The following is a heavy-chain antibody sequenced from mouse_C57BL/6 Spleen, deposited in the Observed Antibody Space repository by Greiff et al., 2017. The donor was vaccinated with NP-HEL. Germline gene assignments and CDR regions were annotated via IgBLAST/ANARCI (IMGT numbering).Heavy chain of an antibody. J-gene: IGHJ4*01. V-gene: IGHV1-54*01. D-gene: IGHD2-14*01. Sequence: VQLQQSGAELVRPGTSVKVSCKASGYAFTNYLIEWVKQRPGQGLEWIGVINPGSGGTNYNEKFKGKATLTADKSSSTAYMQLSSLTSEDSAVYFCARVRSGAMDYWGQGTSVTVSS. CDR2: INPGSGGT. CDR3: ARVRSGAMDY. CDR1: GYAFTNYL.